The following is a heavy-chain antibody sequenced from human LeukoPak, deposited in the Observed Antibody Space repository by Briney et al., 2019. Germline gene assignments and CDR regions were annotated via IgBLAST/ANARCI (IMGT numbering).Heavy chain of an antibody. Sequence: SGGSLRLSCAASGFTFSSYSMNWVRQAPGKGLEWVSSISSSSSYIYYADSVKGRFTISRDNAKNSLYLQMNSLRAEDAAVYFCAKAPVTSCRGAYCYPFDSWGQGTLVTVSS. D-gene: IGHD2-21*01. CDR3: AKAPVTSCRGAYCYPFDS. J-gene: IGHJ4*02. CDR2: ISSSSSYI. V-gene: IGHV3-21*04. CDR1: GFTFSSYS.